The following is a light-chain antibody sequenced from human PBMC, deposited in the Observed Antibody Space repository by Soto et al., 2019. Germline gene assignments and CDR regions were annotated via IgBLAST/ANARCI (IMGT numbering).Light chain of an antibody. CDR3: SSYTSSRTLDV. J-gene: IGLJ1*01. Sequence: QSALTQPASVSGSPGQSITISCTGTSSDVGGYNYVSWYQQHPGKAPKLMIYDVSNRPSGVSNRFSGSKSGNTASLTISGIRAEDEADYYCSSYTSSRTLDVFGAGTKLNVL. CDR2: DVS. CDR1: SSDVGGYNY. V-gene: IGLV2-14*01.